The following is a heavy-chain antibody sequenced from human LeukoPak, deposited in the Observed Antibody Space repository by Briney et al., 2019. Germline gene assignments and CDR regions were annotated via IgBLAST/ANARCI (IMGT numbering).Heavy chain of an antibody. CDR1: GFTSSSYA. D-gene: IGHD5-18*01. Sequence: GRSLRLSCAASGFTSSSYAMHWVRQAPGKGLEWVAVISYDGSNKYYADSVKGRFTISRDNSKNTLYLQMNSLRAEDTAVYYCARAGDTAMVVDIWGQGTMVTVSS. CDR2: ISYDGSNK. CDR3: ARAGDTAMVVDI. V-gene: IGHV3-30-3*01. J-gene: IGHJ3*02.